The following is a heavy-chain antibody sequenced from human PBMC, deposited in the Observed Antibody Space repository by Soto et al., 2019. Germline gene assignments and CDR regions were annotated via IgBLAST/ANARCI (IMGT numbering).Heavy chain of an antibody. V-gene: IGHV5-51*01. J-gene: IGHJ5*02. D-gene: IGHD2-2*02. Sequence: GESLKISCKGSGYSFTSYWIGWVRQMPGKGLEWMGIIYPGDSDTRYSPSFQGQVTISADKSTSTAYLQWSSLKASDTAMYYCARQYQLLYPYNWFDPWGQGTLVTVSS. CDR2: IYPGDSDT. CDR3: ARQYQLLYPYNWFDP. CDR1: GYSFTSYW.